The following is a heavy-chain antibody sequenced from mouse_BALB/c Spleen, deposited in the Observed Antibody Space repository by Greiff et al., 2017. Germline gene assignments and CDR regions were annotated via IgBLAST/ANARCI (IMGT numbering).Heavy chain of an antibody. D-gene: IGHD1-1*01. Sequence: EVKLMESGGGLVQPGGSLKLSCAASGFTFSSYGMSWVRQTPDKRLELVATINSNGGSTYYPDSVKGRFTISRDNAKNTLYLQMSSLKSEDTAMYYCAREGYYGSRGYFDYWGQGTTLTVSS. CDR1: GFTFSSYG. CDR2: INSNGGST. V-gene: IGHV5-6-3*01. J-gene: IGHJ2*01. CDR3: AREGYYGSRGYFDY.